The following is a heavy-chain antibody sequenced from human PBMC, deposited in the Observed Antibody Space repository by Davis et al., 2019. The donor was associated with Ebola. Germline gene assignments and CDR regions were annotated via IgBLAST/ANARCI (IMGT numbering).Heavy chain of an antibody. J-gene: IGHJ3*02. CDR1: GYGFTNYW. V-gene: IGHV5-51*01. CDR3: ASLRRTITGMDDAFDI. Sequence: GESLKISCKGSGYGFTNYWIGWVRQMPGKGLEWMGFIFPDDSDATYSPSFQGQVTMSADKSVTTAYLQWSSLKASDTAMYYCASLRRTITGMDDAFDIWGQGTIVTVSS. D-gene: IGHD2-8*02. CDR2: IFPDDSDA.